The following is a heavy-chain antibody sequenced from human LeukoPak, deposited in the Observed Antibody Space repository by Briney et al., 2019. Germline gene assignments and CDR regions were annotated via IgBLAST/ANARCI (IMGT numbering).Heavy chain of an antibody. CDR3: AKGLTGTTFT. D-gene: IGHD1-7*01. Sequence: GGSLRLSCAASGFTFSSYEMNWVRQAPGKGLEWVSAISGSGGSTYYADSVKGRFTISRDNSKNTLYLQMNSLRAEDTAVYYCAKGLTGTTFTWGQGTLVTVSS. V-gene: IGHV3-23*01. CDR1: GFTFSSYE. CDR2: ISGSGGST. J-gene: IGHJ5*02.